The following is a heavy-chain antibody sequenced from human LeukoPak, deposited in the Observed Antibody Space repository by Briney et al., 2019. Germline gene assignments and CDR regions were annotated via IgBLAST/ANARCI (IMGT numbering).Heavy chain of an antibody. D-gene: IGHD3-10*01. V-gene: IGHV1-2*02. CDR1: GYTFTGYY. CDR2: INPNSGGT. J-gene: IGHJ6*03. Sequence: ASVKVSCKASGYTFTGYYMHWVRQAPGQGLEWMGWINPNSGGTNYAQKFQGRVTMTRDTSISTAYMELSRLRSDDTAVYYCASYYGSGSAYYMDVWGKGTTVTVSS. CDR3: ASYYGSGSAYYMDV.